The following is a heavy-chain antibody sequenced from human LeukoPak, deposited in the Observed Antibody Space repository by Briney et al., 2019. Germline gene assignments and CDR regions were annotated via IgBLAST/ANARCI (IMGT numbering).Heavy chain of an antibody. Sequence: GGSLRLSCAASGFTFSSYAMSWVRQAPGKGLEWVSAISGSGGSTYYADSVKGRFTISRDNSKNTLYLQMNSLRAEDTAVYYCANIAAPPTYYYYYHMDVWGKGTTVTVSS. CDR3: ANIAAPPTYYYYYHMDV. V-gene: IGHV3-23*01. J-gene: IGHJ6*03. D-gene: IGHD6-6*01. CDR1: GFTFSSYA. CDR2: ISGSGGST.